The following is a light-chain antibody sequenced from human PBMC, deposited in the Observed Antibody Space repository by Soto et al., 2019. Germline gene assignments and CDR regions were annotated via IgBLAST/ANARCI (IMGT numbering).Light chain of an antibody. CDR3: QQRSNWPPLT. V-gene: IGKV3-11*01. Sequence: EIVLTQSPATLSLSPEERATLSCKASQSVNSYLAWYQHKPGQAPRLLIYGASNRATGIPARFSGSGSGTDFTLTISSLEPEDFAVYYCQQRSNWPPLTFGQGTRLEIK. CDR1: QSVNSY. J-gene: IGKJ5*01. CDR2: GAS.